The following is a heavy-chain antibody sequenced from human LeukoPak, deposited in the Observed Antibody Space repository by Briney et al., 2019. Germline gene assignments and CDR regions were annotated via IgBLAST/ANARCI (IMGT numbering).Heavy chain of an antibody. CDR1: GGSISSYY. CDR2: IYSSGST. J-gene: IGHJ3*02. D-gene: IGHD3-22*01. CDR3: ARSITMIVVGARVAFDI. Sequence: SETLSLTCSVSGGSISSYYWSWIRQAPGKGLEWIGYIYSSGSTNYNPSLKSRVTISVDTSKNQFSLKLSSVTAADTAVYYCARSITMIVVGARVAFDIWGQGTMVIVSS. V-gene: IGHV4-59*12.